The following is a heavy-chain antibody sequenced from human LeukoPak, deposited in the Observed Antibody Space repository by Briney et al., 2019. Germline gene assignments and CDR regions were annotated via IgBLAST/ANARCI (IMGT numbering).Heavy chain of an antibody. V-gene: IGHV1-69*04. CDR3: ASPLYSNAGPFDY. D-gene: IGHD4-4*01. J-gene: IGHJ4*02. Sequence: SVKVSCKASGGTFSSYAISWVRQAPGQGLEWMGRIIPILGIANYAQKFQGRVTITADKSPSTAYMELSSLRSEDTAVYYCASPLYSNAGPFDYWGQGTLVTVSS. CDR2: IIPILGIA. CDR1: GGTFSSYA.